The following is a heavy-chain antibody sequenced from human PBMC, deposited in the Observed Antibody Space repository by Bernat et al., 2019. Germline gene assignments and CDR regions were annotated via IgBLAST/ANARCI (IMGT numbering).Heavy chain of an antibody. CDR3: ARDRRSWGDYMDV. V-gene: IGHV3-33*01. CDR1: GFTFSSYG. CDR2: IWYDGSNK. Sequence: QVQLVESGGGVVQPGRSLRLSCAASGFTFSSYGMHWVRQAPGKGLEWVAVIWYDGSNKYYADSMKGRFTISRDNSKNTLYLQMNSLRAEDTAVYYCARDRRSWGDYMDVWGKGTTVTVSS. D-gene: IGHD7-27*01. J-gene: IGHJ6*03.